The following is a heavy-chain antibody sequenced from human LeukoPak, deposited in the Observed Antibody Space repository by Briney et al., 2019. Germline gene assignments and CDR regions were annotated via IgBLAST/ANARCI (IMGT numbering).Heavy chain of an antibody. J-gene: IGHJ3*02. V-gene: IGHV3-15*01. CDR1: GFTFSNAW. CDR2: IKSKTDGGTT. D-gene: IGHD3-10*01. CDR3: TTDYKGDVGGGVDI. Sequence: GGSLRLSCAASGFTFSNAWMSWVRQAPGKGLEWVGRIKSKTDGGTTDYAAPVKGRFSISRDDSQNTLYLQVNSLKTEDTAVYYCTTDYKGDVGGGVDIWGQGTMVTVSS.